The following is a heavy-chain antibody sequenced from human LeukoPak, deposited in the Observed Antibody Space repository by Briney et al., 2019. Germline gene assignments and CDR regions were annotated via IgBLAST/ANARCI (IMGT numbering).Heavy chain of an antibody. D-gene: IGHD5-18*01. CDR3: ASSSGYSYGYEYDY. Sequence: SETLSLTCTVSGGSISSGGYYWSWIRQPAGKGLEWIGRIYTRGSTNYNPSLRGPVTISVDTSKNQFSLKLSSVTAADTAVYYCASSSGYSYGYEYDYWGQGTLVTVSS. CDR1: GGSISSGGYY. J-gene: IGHJ4*02. CDR2: IYTRGST. V-gene: IGHV4-61*02.